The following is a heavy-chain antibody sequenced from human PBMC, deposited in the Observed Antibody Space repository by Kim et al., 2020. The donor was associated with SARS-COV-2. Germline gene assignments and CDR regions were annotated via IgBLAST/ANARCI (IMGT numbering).Heavy chain of an antibody. J-gene: IGHJ5*02. CDR3: ARDERSYNWGYHPMSWFDP. D-gene: IGHD1-1*01. Sequence: SETLSLTCTVSGGSISSYYWSWIRQPPGKGLEWIGYIYYSGSTNYNPSLKSRVTISVDTSKNQFSLKLSSVTAADTAVYYCARDERSYNWGYHPMSWFDPWGQGTLVTVSS. V-gene: IGHV4-59*01. CDR1: GGSISSYY. CDR2: IYYSGST.